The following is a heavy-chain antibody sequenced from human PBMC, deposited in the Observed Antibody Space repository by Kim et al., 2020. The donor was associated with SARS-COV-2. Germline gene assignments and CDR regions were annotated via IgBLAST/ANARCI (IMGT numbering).Heavy chain of an antibody. CDR2: INPNSGGT. V-gene: IGHV1-2*04. J-gene: IGHJ3*02. Sequence: ASVKVSCKASGYTFTGYYMHWVRQAPGQGLEWMGWINPNSGGTNYAQKFQCWVTMTRDTSISTAYMELSRLRSDDTAVYYCARELSIAAPGYSFDIWGQGTMVTVSS. CDR3: ARELSIAAPGYSFDI. CDR1: GYTFTGYY. D-gene: IGHD6-6*01.